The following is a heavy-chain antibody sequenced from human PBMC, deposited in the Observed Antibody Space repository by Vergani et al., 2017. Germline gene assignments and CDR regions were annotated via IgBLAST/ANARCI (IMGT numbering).Heavy chain of an antibody. D-gene: IGHD3-10*01. J-gene: IGHJ5*02. V-gene: IGHV3-30*18. CDR2: ISYDGSNK. CDR1: GFTFSSYG. Sequence: VQLVESGGGLVQTGGSLRLSCAASGFTFSSYGMHWVRQAPGKGLEWVAVISYDGSNKYYADSVKGRFTISRDNSKNTLYLQMNSLRAEDTAVYYCAKDLGFGEVNWFDPWGQGTLVTVSS. CDR3: AKDLGFGEVNWFDP.